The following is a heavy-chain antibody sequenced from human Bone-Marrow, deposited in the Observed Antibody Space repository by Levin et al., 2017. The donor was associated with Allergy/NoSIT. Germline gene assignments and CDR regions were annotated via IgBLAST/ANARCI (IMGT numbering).Heavy chain of an antibody. V-gene: IGHV1-69*01. CDR1: GGTFSSYA. Sequence: HGESLKISCKASGGTFSSYAISWVRQAPGQGLEWMGGIIPIFGTANYAQKFQGRVTITADESTSTAYMELSSLRSEDTAVYYCARVGAVSAVALHYYYYYMDVWGKGTTVTVSS. J-gene: IGHJ6*03. CDR3: ARVGAVSAVALHYYYYYMDV. CDR2: IIPIFGTA. D-gene: IGHD6-19*01.